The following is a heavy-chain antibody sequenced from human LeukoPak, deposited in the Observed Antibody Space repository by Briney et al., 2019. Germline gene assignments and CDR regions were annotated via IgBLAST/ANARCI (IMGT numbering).Heavy chain of an antibody. J-gene: IGHJ4*02. V-gene: IGHV3-21*01. CDR1: GFTFSSFS. CDR2: ISSSSSYI. CDR3: ARQYYYDSSGYYYPHVEVDY. D-gene: IGHD3-22*01. Sequence: GGSLRLSCAASGFTFSSFSMNWVRQAPGKGLEWVSSISSSSSYIYYADSVKGRFTISRDNAKNSLYLQMNSLRAEDTAVYYCARQYYYDSSGYYYPHVEVDYWGQGTLVTVSS.